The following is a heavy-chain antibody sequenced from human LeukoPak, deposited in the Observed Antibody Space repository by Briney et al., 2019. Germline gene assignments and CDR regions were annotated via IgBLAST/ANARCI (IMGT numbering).Heavy chain of an antibody. CDR1: GFTFSRYW. Sequence: QAGGSLRLSCAASGFTFSRYWMNWVRQAPGKGLEWVANINEDGSEKYYVDSVKGRFTISRDNAKNTLYLQMNNLRTEDAAIYYCAKAPVTSCRGAFCYPLDSWGQGTLVTVSS. J-gene: IGHJ4*02. D-gene: IGHD2-15*01. CDR2: INEDGSEK. V-gene: IGHV3-7*03. CDR3: AKAPVTSCRGAFCYPLDS.